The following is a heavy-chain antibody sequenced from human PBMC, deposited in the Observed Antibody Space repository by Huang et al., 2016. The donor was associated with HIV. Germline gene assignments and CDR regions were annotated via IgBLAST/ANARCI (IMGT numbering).Heavy chain of an antibody. CDR1: GFTFSSYG. Sequence: QVQLVESGGGVVQPGRSLRISCAASGFTFSSYGMHWVRQAPGKGLEWVAVISYDAKTKYYEDSVKGRFSISRDNSKTTVYLQLNSLRVEDTAVYYCAKGGSAAAVLDFWGQGTLVTVSS. J-gene: IGHJ4*02. D-gene: IGHD6-13*01. CDR3: AKGGSAAAVLDF. CDR2: ISYDAKTK. V-gene: IGHV3-30*18.